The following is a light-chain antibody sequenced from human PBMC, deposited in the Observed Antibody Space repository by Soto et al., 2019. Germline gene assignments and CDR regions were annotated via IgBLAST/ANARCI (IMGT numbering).Light chain of an antibody. CDR3: QQGNSFPWT. CDR2: ATS. Sequence: DPQMTQSPSSVSAAVGDTVTMTCRPSQGISIWLAWYQLKPGQAPKLLIYATSRIHGVPSRFAGSGSETDFTLTINNLQPEDSAIYYCQQGNSFPWTFGQGTKVEVQ. CDR1: QGISIW. V-gene: IGKV1-12*01. J-gene: IGKJ1*01.